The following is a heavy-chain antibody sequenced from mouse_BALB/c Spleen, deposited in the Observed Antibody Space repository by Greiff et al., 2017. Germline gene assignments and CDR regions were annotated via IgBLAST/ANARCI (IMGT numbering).Heavy chain of an antibody. CDR2: IYPSDSYT. CDR3: TTFYYYAMDY. J-gene: IGHJ4*01. CDR1: GYTFTSYW. V-gene: IGHV1S126*01. Sequence: QVQLQQSGPELVKPGASVKMSCKASGYTFTSYWINWVKQRPGQGLEWIGNIYPSDSYTNYNQKFKDKATLTVDKSSSTAYMQLSSPTSEDSAVYYCTTFYYYAMDYWGQGTSVTVSS.